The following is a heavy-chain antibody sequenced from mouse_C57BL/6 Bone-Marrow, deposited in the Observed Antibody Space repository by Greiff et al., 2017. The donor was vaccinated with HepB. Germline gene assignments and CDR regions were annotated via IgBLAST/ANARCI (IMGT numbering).Heavy chain of an antibody. J-gene: IGHJ4*01. CDR3: ARGDYGRGYYAMDY. Sequence: ESGPGLVKPSQSLSLTCSVTGYSITSGYYWNWIRQFPGNKLEWMGYISYDGSNNYNPSLKNRISITRDTSKNQFFLKLNSVTTEDTATYYCARGDYGRGYYAMDYWGQGTSVTVSS. V-gene: IGHV3-6*01. D-gene: IGHD1-1*01. CDR2: ISYDGSN. CDR1: GYSITSGYY.